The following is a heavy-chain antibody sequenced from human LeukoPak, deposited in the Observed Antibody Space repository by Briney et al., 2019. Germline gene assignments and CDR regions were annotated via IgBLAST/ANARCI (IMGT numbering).Heavy chain of an antibody. CDR1: GGSISSGGYY. CDR2: IYYSGST. V-gene: IGHV4-31*03. CDR3: ARELRDFDWLLLDY. D-gene: IGHD3-9*01. J-gene: IGHJ4*02. Sequence: SETLSLTCTVSGGSISSGGYYWCWIRQHPGKGLEWIGYIYYSGSTYYNPSLKSRVTISVDTSKNQFPLKLSSVTAADTAVYYCARELRDFDWLLLDYWGQGTLVTVSS.